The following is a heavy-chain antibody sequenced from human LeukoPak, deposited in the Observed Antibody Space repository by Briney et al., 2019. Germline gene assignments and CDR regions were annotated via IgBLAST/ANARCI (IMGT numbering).Heavy chain of an antibody. J-gene: IGHJ4*02. CDR1: RGTFRSNT. CDR3: ASENQYYYDSSGYYSHYYFDY. Sequence: PAKVSSKASRGTFRSNTISGGPHAPGQRLERMWRIITIFGTANTAKTFQGRVTITTAESTSTAYMELSSLRSEDTAVYYCASENQYYYDSSGYYSHYYFDYWGQGTLVTVSS. D-gene: IGHD3-22*01. CDR2: IITIFGTA. V-gene: IGHV1-69*05.